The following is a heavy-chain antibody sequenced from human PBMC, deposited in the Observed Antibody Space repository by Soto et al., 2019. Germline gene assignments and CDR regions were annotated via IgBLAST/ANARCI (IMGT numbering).Heavy chain of an antibody. CDR1: GYTFTSYD. V-gene: IGHV1-8*01. CDR3: AGGGVIVDAFDI. CDR2: MNPNSGNT. J-gene: IGHJ3*02. D-gene: IGHD3-16*02. Sequence: ASVKVSCKASGYTFTSYDINWVRQATGQGLEWMGWMNPNSGNTGYAQKFRGRVTMTRNTSISTAYMELSSLRSEDTAVYYCAGGGVIVDAFDIWDQGTMVTVSS.